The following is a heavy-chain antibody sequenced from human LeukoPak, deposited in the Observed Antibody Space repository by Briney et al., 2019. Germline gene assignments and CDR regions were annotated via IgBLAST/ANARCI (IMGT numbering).Heavy chain of an antibody. V-gene: IGHV3-33*03. J-gene: IGHJ4*02. CDR3: AKDAQRGFDYSNSLEK. CDR2: IWSDGSNR. Sequence: GGSLRLSCAASKFLFSHFGMHWVRQAPGKGLEWVSVIWSDGSNRYYADSVKGRFNVSRDNSQNMVYLQMNDLRAEDTAVYYCAKDAQRGFDYSNSLEKWGQGTLVTVS. CDR1: KFLFSHFG. D-gene: IGHD4-11*01.